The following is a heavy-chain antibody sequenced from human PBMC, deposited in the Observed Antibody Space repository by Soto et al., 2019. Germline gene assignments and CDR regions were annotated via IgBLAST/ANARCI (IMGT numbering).Heavy chain of an antibody. CDR2: IYYSGST. Sequence: QLQLQESGPGLVKPSETLSLTCTVSGGSISSSNYYWGWIRQPPGKGREWIGSIYYSGSTYYNPSLKSRVTISVDTSKNQFALKLSSVTAADTAVYYCATQEVGGSYVYTFDPWGQGTLVTVSS. CDR1: GGSISSSNYY. D-gene: IGHD1-26*01. J-gene: IGHJ5*02. V-gene: IGHV4-39*01. CDR3: ATQEVGGSYVYTFDP.